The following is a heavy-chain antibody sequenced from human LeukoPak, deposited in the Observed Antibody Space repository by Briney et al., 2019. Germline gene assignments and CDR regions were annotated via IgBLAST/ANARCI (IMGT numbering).Heavy chain of an antibody. Sequence: GGSLRLSCAASGFTFSSYDIHWVRQATGKGLEWVSGIGTAGEIYYPGSVKGRFTISRENAKNSLYLQMNSLRAGDTAVYYCARLQLVRGPNNWFDPWGQGTLVTVSS. CDR3: ARLQLVRGPNNWFDP. V-gene: IGHV3-13*01. CDR1: GFTFSSYD. D-gene: IGHD3-10*01. J-gene: IGHJ5*02. CDR2: IGTAGEI.